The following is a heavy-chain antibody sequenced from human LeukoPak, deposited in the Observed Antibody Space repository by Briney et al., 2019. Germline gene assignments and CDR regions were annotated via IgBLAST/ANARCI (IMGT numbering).Heavy chain of an antibody. J-gene: IGHJ4*02. CDR3: AKQIAVAGKAEFDY. Sequence: NPSETLSLTCTVSGGTICSYYWAWIRQRAGQGLEWIGRIYTTGSTNYNPTLTSPVTMSVDTSKNQLTRKRSAVTAADTAVYDCAKQIAVAGKAEFDYWGQGTLVTSSS. CDR1: GGTICSYY. V-gene: IGHV4-4*07. CDR2: IYTTGST. D-gene: IGHD6-19*01.